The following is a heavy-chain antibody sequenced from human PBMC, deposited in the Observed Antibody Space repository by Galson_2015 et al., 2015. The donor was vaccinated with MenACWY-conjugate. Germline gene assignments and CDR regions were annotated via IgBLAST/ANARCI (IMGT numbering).Heavy chain of an antibody. Sequence: SVKVSCKASGYTFTNYAMHWVRQAPGQRLEWMGWINAGNGNTKYSQKFQGRVTITSDTSASTAYMELSSLRSEDTAVYYCAREIVVAPAASWGDYYYSMDVWGQGTTVTVSS. V-gene: IGHV1-3*01. J-gene: IGHJ6*02. CDR1: GYTFTNYA. CDR2: INAGNGNT. CDR3: AREIVVAPAASWGDYYYSMDV. D-gene: IGHD2-2*01.